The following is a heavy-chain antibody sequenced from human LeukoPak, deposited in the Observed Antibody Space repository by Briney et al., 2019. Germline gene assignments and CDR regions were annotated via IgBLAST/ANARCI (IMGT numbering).Heavy chain of an antibody. V-gene: IGHV3-74*01. J-gene: IGHJ4*02. CDR2: INSDGSSI. D-gene: IGHD1-14*01. CDR1: GFTFSTYW. CDR3: ARGMTSGIIPDY. Sequence: PGGSLRLSCAASGFTFSTYWMHWVRQGPGKGLVWVSHINSDGSSINYADSVKGRFTISRDNAKNTLYLQMSSLRAEDTAVYYCARGMTSGIIPDYWGQGTLVTVSS.